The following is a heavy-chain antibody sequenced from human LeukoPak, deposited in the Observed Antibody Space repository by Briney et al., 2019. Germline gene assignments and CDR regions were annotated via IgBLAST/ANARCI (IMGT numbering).Heavy chain of an antibody. CDR1: GFTFSGYS. D-gene: IGHD2-2*02. J-gene: IGHJ4*02. Sequence: GGSLRLSCAASGFTFSGYSMNWVRQAPGKGLEWLSSISSSSNIYYTDSVKGRVTISRDNPKNSLYLQMNSLRAEDTAVYYCARDRGYKAIDYWGQGTLVTVSS. V-gene: IGHV3-69-1*01. CDR3: ARDRGYKAIDY. CDR2: ISSSSNI.